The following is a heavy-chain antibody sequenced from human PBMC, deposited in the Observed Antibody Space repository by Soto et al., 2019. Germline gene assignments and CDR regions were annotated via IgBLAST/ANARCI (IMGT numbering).Heavy chain of an antibody. Sequence: PGGSLRLSCAASGFTFSSYGMHWVRQAPGKGLEWVAVIWYDGSNKYYADSVKGRFTISRDNSKNALYLQMNSLRAEDTAVYYCARDLSRYYDSSGCFDYWGQGTLVTVSS. J-gene: IGHJ4*02. CDR2: IWYDGSNK. D-gene: IGHD3-22*01. V-gene: IGHV3-33*01. CDR1: GFTFSSYG. CDR3: ARDLSRYYDSSGCFDY.